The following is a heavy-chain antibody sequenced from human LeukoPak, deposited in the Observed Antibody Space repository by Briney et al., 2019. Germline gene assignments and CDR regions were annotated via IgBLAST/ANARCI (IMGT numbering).Heavy chain of an antibody. CDR1: GFTFSSYS. CDR3: ARVGSPPWSYYYYMDV. CDR2: ISSSGSTI. V-gene: IGHV3-48*01. Sequence: GGSLRLSCAASGFTFSSYSMNWVRQAPGKGVEWVSYISSSGSTIYYADSVKGRFTISRDNARNSLYLQMNSLRAEDTAVYYCARVGSPPWSYYYYMDVWGKGTTVTVSS. D-gene: IGHD1-26*01. J-gene: IGHJ6*03.